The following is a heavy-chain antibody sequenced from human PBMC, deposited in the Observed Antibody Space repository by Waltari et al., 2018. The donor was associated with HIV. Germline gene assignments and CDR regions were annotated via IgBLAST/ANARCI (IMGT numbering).Heavy chain of an antibody. J-gene: IGHJ6*02. D-gene: IGHD1-26*01. CDR3: ARGGSGTYHRSYGNYGMDV. V-gene: IGHV4-59*01. CDR1: GGSISSYY. CDR2: IYYSGSA. Sequence: QVHLQEAGPGLVKPSETLSLTCTVSGGSISSYYWSWIRQSPGKGLEWIGYIYYSGSAKYSPSFGSRLAMLMDTSRNQVTLRVNSVTAADTAVYYCARGGSGTYHRSYGNYGMDVWGQGTTVIVSS.